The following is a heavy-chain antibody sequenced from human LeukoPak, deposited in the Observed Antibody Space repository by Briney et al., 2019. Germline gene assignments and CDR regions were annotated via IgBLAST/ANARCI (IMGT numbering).Heavy chain of an antibody. CDR2: IYSGGST. CDR3: ARLNGDYDILTGYLDY. Sequence: GGSLRLSCAASGFTVSSNYMSRVRQAPGKGLEWVSVIYSGGSTYYADSVKGRFTISRDNSKNTLYLQMNSLRVEDTAVYYCARLNGDYDILTGYLDYWGQGTLVTVSS. V-gene: IGHV3-53*01. CDR1: GFTVSSNY. J-gene: IGHJ4*02. D-gene: IGHD3-9*01.